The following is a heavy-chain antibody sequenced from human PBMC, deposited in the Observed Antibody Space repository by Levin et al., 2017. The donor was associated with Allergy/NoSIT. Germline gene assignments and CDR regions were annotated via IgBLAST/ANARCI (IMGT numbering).Heavy chain of an antibody. J-gene: IGHJ6*02. V-gene: IGHV1-18*01. D-gene: IGHD5-24*01. CDR3: AREEMDFGTYYYGLDV. CDR2: ISATNGNT. CDR1: GYTFSSQG. Sequence: PAASVKVSCKASGYTFSSQGISWVRQAPGQGLEWMGWISATNGNTNYAPKFQGRVTMTTDTSTSTAYMELRSLKSDDTAVYYCAREEMDFGTYYYGLDVWGQGTTLIVSS.